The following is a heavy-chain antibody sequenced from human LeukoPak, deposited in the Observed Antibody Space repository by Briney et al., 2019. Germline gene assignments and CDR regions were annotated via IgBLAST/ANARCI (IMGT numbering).Heavy chain of an antibody. CDR1: GFTFDDYA. V-gene: IGHV3-9*01. J-gene: IGHJ5*02. CDR2: ISWNSGSI. Sequence: GGSLRLSCAASGFTFDDYAMHWVRQAPGKGLEWVSGISWNSGSIGYADSVKGRFTISRGNSKNTLYLQMNSLRAEDTAVYYCAKEGLHYGSGSYYSNWFDPWGQGTLVTVSS. D-gene: IGHD3-10*01. CDR3: AKEGLHYGSGSYYSNWFDP.